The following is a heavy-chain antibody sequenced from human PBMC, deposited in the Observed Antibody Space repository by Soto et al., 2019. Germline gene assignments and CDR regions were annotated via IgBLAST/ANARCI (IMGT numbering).Heavy chain of an antibody. Sequence: QVQLVQSGAEVKKPGASVKVSCKASGYIFNDYYMHWMRQAPGQGLEWMGWIKPHSGDTKYAQKFQHRVTMTRDTAISTAYMELSRPRCDDTAVYYCRRGADRGAHFDSWGQGTLVIVSS. CDR3: RRGADRGAHFDS. CDR2: IKPHSGDT. V-gene: IGHV1-2*02. CDR1: GYIFNDYY. J-gene: IGHJ4*02. D-gene: IGHD2-15*01.